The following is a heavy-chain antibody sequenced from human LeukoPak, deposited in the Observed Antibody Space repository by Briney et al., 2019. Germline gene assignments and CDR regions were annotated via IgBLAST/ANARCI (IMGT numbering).Heavy chain of an antibody. Sequence: GGSLRLSCAASGFTFSSDAMSWVPQAPGEGLEWGSAISGSSGSTYYADSVKSRFTISRDNTKNTLYLRINRLRAEDTAVYYCAKDNRLAWAINYYGMDVWGQGTTVTVSS. D-gene: IGHD3-9*01. CDR1: GFTFSSDA. CDR3: AKDNRLAWAINYYGMDV. V-gene: IGHV3-23*01. J-gene: IGHJ6*02. CDR2: ISGSSGST.